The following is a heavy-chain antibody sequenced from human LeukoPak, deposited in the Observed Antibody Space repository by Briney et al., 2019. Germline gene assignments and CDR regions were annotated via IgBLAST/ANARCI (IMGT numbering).Heavy chain of an antibody. V-gene: IGHV4-4*07. D-gene: IGHD3-16*01. CDR1: GGSISSYY. Sequence: SETLSLTCTVSGGSISSYYWSWIRQPAGKGLEWIGRIYTSGSTNYNPSLKSRVTMSVDTSKNQFSLKLSSVTAADTAVYYCARVSRGGTIYYFDYWGQGTLVTVSS. CDR3: ARVSRGGTIYYFDY. CDR2: IYTSGST. J-gene: IGHJ4*02.